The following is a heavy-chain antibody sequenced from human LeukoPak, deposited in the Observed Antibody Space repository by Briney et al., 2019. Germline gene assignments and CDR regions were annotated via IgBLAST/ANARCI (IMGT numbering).Heavy chain of an antibody. CDR2: LYSDGNT. CDR3: ARGVEPLAANTLAY. D-gene: IGHD1-14*01. Sequence: PGGSLRLSCAASGFVFSDYGMHWVRQAPGKGLEWVSVLYSDGNTKYADSVQGRFTISRDNSKNTLYLEMNSLSPDDTAVYYCARGVEPLAANTLAYWGQGTLVTVSS. CDR1: GFVFSDYG. J-gene: IGHJ4*02. V-gene: IGHV3-NL1*01.